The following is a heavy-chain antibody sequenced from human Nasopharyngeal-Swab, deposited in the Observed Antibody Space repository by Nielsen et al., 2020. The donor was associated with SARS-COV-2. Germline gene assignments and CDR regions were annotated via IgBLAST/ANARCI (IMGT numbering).Heavy chain of an antibody. J-gene: IGHJ4*02. Sequence: SVKVSCKASGYTFTSYGISWVRQAPGQGLEWMGGIIPIFGTANYAQKFQGRVTITADESTSTAYMELSSLRSEDMAVYYCARDSRDGYNFALEYYFDYWGQGTLVTVSS. V-gene: IGHV1-69*13. CDR3: ARDSRDGYNFALEYYFDY. D-gene: IGHD5-24*01. CDR1: GYTFTSYG. CDR2: IIPIFGTA.